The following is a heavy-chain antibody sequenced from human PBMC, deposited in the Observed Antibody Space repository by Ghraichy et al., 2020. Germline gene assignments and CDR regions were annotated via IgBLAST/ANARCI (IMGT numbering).Heavy chain of an antibody. CDR2: ISAYNGNT. CDR3: ARAPYDSSGYYSRYFDY. V-gene: IGHV1-18*01. CDR1: GYTFTSYG. D-gene: IGHD3-22*01. Sequence: ASVKVSCKASGYTFTSYGISWVRQAPGQGLEWMGWISAYNGNTNYAQKLQGRVTMTTDTSTSTAYMELRSLRSDDTAVYYCARAPYDSSGYYSRYFDYWGQGTLVTVSS. J-gene: IGHJ4*02.